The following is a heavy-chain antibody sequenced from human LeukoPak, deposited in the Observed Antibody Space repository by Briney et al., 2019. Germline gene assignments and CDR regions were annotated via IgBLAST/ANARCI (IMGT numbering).Heavy chain of an antibody. V-gene: IGHV3-48*03. CDR3: ASARLYSRSWYCYFDF. CDR2: ISSGGTTI. D-gene: IGHD6-13*01. Sequence: PGGSLRLSCAASGFTFRSYAMSWVRQAPGKGLEWVSYISSGGTTIYYADSVKGRFTISRDNPKNSLYLQMNNLRAEDAAVYYCASARLYSRSWYCYFDFWGRGTLVTVSS. CDR1: GFTFRSYA. J-gene: IGHJ4*02.